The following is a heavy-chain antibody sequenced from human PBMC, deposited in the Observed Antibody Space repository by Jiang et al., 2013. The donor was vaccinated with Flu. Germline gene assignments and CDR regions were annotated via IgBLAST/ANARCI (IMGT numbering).Heavy chain of an antibody. CDR2: INPNSGGT. J-gene: IGHJ4*02. V-gene: IGHV1-2*02. CDR3: ARDLPASIAVGSFDY. Sequence: GAEVKKPGASVKVSCKASGYTFTGYYMHWVRQAPGQGLEWMGWINPNSGGTNYAQKFQGRVTMTRDTSISTAYMELSRLRSDDTAVYYCARDLPASIAVGSFDYWGQGTLVTVSS. D-gene: IGHD6-19*01. CDR1: GYTFTGYY.